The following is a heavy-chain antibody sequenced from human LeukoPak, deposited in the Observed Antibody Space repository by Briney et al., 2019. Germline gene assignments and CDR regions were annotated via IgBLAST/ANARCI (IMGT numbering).Heavy chain of an antibody. V-gene: IGHV1-2*02. CDR1: GYTFTDYY. Sequence: ASVKVSCKASGYTFTDYYINWIRQAPGQGLEWMGWINPNRGGTSYAQNFQGRVTMTRDAPITTAYMELSRLRSDDTAVYYCARRQIDCSTTSCYVDYWGQGTLVTVSS. J-gene: IGHJ4*02. D-gene: IGHD2-2*01. CDR2: INPNRGGT. CDR3: ARRQIDCSTTSCYVDY.